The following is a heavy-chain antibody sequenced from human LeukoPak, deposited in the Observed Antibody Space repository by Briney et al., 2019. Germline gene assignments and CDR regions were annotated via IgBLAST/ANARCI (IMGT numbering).Heavy chain of an antibody. Sequence: SVKVSCKASGGTFSSYAISWVRQAPGQGLEWMGRIIPILGIANYAQKFQGRVTITADKSTSTAYMELSSLRSEDTAVYYCARGWSSSSWYYFDYWGQGTLVTVSS. CDR3: ARGWSSSSWYYFDY. CDR1: GGTFSSYA. V-gene: IGHV1-69*04. D-gene: IGHD6-13*01. J-gene: IGHJ4*02. CDR2: IIPILGIA.